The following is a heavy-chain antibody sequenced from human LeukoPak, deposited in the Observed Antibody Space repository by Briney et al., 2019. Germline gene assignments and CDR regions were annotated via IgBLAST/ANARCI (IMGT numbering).Heavy chain of an antibody. CDR3: AGGDIAVAGYYFDY. J-gene: IGHJ4*02. Sequence: SETLSLTCTVSGGSISSYYWSWIRQPAGKGLEWIGRIYTSGSTNYNPSLKSRVTMSVDTSKNQFSLKLSSVTAADTAVYYCAGGDIAVAGYYFDYWGQGTLVTVSS. CDR2: IYTSGST. D-gene: IGHD6-19*01. CDR1: GGSISSYY. V-gene: IGHV4-4*07.